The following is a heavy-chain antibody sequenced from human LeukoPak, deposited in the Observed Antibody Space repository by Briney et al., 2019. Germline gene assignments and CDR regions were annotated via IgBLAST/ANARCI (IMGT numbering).Heavy chain of an antibody. D-gene: IGHD3-10*01. CDR2: ISGSGGST. CDR3: AKDPYYYGSGSYQGVPDY. CDR1: GXTFSSYA. V-gene: IGHV3-23*01. J-gene: IGHJ4*02. Sequence: GGSLRLSCAASGXTFSSYAMSWVRQAPGKGLEWVSAISGSGGSTYYADSVKGRFTISRDNSKNTLYLQMNSLRAEDTAVYYCAKDPYYYGSGSYQGVPDYWGQGTLVTVSS.